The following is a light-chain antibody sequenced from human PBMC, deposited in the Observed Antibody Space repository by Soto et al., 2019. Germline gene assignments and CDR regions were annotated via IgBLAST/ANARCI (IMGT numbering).Light chain of an antibody. CDR1: ESLAHSDGNTY. CDR3: MQATQFPWT. Sequence: EIVMTQTPLSSGVTLGQPASIYCRSSESLAHSDGNTYLSWLHQRPGQPPRLLIYKISNRFSGVPDRFNGSGAGTDVTLKVSRVEPEDVGTYYCMQATQFPWTFGQGTKVDIK. J-gene: IGKJ1*01. V-gene: IGKV2-24*01. CDR2: KIS.